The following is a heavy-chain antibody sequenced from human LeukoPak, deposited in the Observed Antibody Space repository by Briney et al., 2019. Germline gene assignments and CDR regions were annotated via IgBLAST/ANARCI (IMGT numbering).Heavy chain of an antibody. CDR3: AKRAVAGTGRGFDI. D-gene: IGHD6-19*01. J-gene: IGHJ3*02. CDR2: ISGSGDST. V-gene: IGHV3-23*01. CDR1: GFTFSSYA. Sequence: PGGSLRLSCAASGFTFSSYAMNWVRQALGKGLEWVSLISGSGDSTDYADSVKGRFTISRDNSKNTLYLQINSLRADDTAVYYCAKRAVAGTGRGFDIWGQGTLVTVSP.